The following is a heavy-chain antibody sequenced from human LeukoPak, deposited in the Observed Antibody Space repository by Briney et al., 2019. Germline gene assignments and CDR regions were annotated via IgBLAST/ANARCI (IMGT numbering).Heavy chain of an antibody. V-gene: IGHV3-23*01. CDR2: ISGSGGST. CDR3: AKDTYYYDGSGYYLMGFDY. D-gene: IGHD3-22*01. J-gene: IGHJ4*02. CDR1: GFTFSSYA. Sequence: GGCPRLSCVASGFTFSSYAMSWGRQAPGKGVEWVSAISGSGGSTYYADSVKGRFTLSRDNSKNTLYLQMNSLRAEDTAVYYCAKDTYYYDGSGYYLMGFDYWGQGTLVTVSS.